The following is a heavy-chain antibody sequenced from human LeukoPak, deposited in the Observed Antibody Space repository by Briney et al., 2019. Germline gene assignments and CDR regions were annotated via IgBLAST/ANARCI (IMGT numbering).Heavy chain of an antibody. V-gene: IGHV3-30*03. J-gene: IGHJ4*02. CDR2: ISYDGSNK. CDR3: ATGRAAGPLSFDY. CDR1: GFTFSSYG. Sequence: GGSLRLSCAASGFTFSSYGMHWVRQAPGKGLEWVAVISYDGSNKYYADSVKGRFTISRDNSKNTLYLQMNSLRAEDTAVYYCATGRAAGPLSFDYWGQGTLVTVPS. D-gene: IGHD6-13*01.